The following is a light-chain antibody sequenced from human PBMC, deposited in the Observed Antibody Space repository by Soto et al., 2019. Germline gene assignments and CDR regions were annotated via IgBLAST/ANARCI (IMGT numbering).Light chain of an antibody. CDR1: SSDVGAYDY. J-gene: IGLJ1*01. CDR2: EVS. CDR3: SSYTSSSTRV. V-gene: IGLV2-14*03. Sequence: QSALTQPASVSGSPGPSITISCTGTSSDVGAYDYVSWYQQHPDKAPKLMIYEVSNRPSGVSNRFSGSKSVNTATLTISGLQADDEADYYCSSYTSSSTRVFGTGTKLTVL.